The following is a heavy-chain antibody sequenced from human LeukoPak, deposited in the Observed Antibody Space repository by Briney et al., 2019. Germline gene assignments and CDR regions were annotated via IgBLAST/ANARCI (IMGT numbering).Heavy chain of an antibody. CDR3: ARGPLHYYDSSGNNWFDP. V-gene: IGHV4-59*06. CDR1: GGSISSYY. J-gene: IGHJ5*02. D-gene: IGHD3-22*01. Sequence: SETLSLTCTVSGGSISSYYWSWIRQPAGKGLEWIGYIYYSGSTYYNPSLKSRVTISVDTSKNQFSLKLSSVTAADTAVYYCARGPLHYYDSSGNNWFDPWGQGTLVTVSS. CDR2: IYYSGST.